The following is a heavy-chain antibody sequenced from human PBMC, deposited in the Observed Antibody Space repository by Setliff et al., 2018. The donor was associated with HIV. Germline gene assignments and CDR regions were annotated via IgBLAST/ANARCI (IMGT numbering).Heavy chain of an antibody. V-gene: IGHV1-18*01. CDR1: GYTFSSYG. D-gene: IGHD3-10*01. CDR3: ARDLRLHLDDIYGSGTVYGMDV. Sequence: ASVKVSCKASGYTFSSYGISWVRQAPGQGVEWMGWISAYNGNTNYAQKLQGRVTMTTDTSTSTAYMELRSLRSGDTAVYYCARDLRLHLDDIYGSGTVYGMDVWGQGTTVTVSS. CDR2: ISAYNGNT. J-gene: IGHJ6*02.